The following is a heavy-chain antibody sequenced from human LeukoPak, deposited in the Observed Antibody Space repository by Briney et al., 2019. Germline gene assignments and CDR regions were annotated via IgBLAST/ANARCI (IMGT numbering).Heavy chain of an antibody. Sequence: PSETLSLTCTVSGGSISNHYWSWIRQPPGKGLEWIAYIYSSGSTNYNPSLKSRVTISVDTSRNQFSLSLSSVTAADTAVYYCARGTVQMGMGERYFDNWGQGTLVTVSP. J-gene: IGHJ4*02. D-gene: IGHD1-1*01. CDR2: IYSSGST. CDR1: GGSISNHY. CDR3: ARGTVQMGMGERYFDN. V-gene: IGHV4-59*11.